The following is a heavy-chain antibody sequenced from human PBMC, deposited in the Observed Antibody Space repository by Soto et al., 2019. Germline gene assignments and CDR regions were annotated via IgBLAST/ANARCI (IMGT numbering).Heavy chain of an antibody. Sequence: EVQLVESGGGLVQPRGSLRLSCAASGFSLSDYWIHWVRQAPGKGLVWLSRIKGDGSETDYADSVRGRFTISRDNAKNTVYLQLNSLRVEDTAVYYCARDYHGSGNPWGQGTPVTVSS. D-gene: IGHD3-10*01. CDR2: IKGDGSET. J-gene: IGHJ5*02. V-gene: IGHV3-74*01. CDR1: GFSLSDYW. CDR3: ARDYHGSGNP.